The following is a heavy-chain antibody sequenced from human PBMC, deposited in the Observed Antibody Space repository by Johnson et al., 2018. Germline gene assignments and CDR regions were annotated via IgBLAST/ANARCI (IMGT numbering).Heavy chain of an antibody. CDR1: GFNFRNYD. CDR3: ARERTGYYPHC. D-gene: IGHD3/OR15-3a*01. CDR2: IWYDGSNK. Sequence: QVQLVQSGGGVVQPGRSLRLSCAASGFNFRNYDMHWVRQAPGKGLEWVAVIWYDGSNKYYADSDKGRFTISRDDSKNTLYLQMNSLRTEDTAVYYWARERTGYYPHCWGQGALVTVSS. J-gene: IGHJ4*02. V-gene: IGHV3-30*19.